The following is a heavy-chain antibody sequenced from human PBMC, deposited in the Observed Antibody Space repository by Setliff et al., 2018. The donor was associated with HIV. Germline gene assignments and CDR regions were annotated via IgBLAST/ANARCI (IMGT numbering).Heavy chain of an antibody. Sequence: SETLSLTCAVSGGSITNADYYWSCIRQPPGKGLEWIGYIYYSGNTYYNPSLKSRVVISIDTSSNQFSLNLNSVTAADTAVYFCAREKHWNGPFDYWGQGKLVTVS. CDR3: AREKHWNGPFDY. V-gene: IGHV4-30-4*08. CDR2: IYYSGNT. J-gene: IGHJ4*02. CDR1: GGSITNADYY. D-gene: IGHD1-1*01.